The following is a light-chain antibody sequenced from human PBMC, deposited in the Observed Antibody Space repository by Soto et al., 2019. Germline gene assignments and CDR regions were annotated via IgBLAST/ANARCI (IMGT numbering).Light chain of an antibody. Sequence: SYELTQPPSVSGSPGKTASITCSGDKLGDKYASWYQQRPGQSPVLVIYQNNIRPSGIPDRFSGSNSGNTATLTISGTQAMDEADYYCQAWDSTTGVFGSGTKVTVL. CDR3: QAWDSTTGV. CDR1: KLGDKY. CDR2: QNN. J-gene: IGLJ1*01. V-gene: IGLV3-1*01.